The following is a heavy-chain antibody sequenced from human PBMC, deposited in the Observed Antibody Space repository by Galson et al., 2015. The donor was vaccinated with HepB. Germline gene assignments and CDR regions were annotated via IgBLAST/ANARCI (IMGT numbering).Heavy chain of an antibody. CDR2: ISGSGAGT. CDR1: GFTFSTYA. V-gene: IGHV3-23*01. CDR3: AKEYSGFHGASYVYYGIDV. Sequence: SLRLSCAASGFTFSTYAGFWVRQAPGKGLDWVSGISGSGAGTYYADSVKGRFTISRDNSKNMIYLQMNSLRVEDTAVYYCAKEYSGFHGASYVYYGIDVWGRGTTVSVPS. D-gene: IGHD6-19*01. J-gene: IGHJ6*02.